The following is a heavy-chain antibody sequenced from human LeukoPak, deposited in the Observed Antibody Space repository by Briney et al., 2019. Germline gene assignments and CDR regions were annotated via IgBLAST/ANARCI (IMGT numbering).Heavy chain of an antibody. J-gene: IGHJ4*02. Sequence: GGSLRLSCAASGFTFSSYGMHWVRQAPGKGLEWVAFIRYDGSNKYYADSVKGRFTISRDNSKNTLYLQMNSLRAEDTAVYYCAKDRAYYPDSSGYYLVRAYDYWGQGTLVTVSS. D-gene: IGHD3-22*01. CDR2: IRYDGSNK. CDR3: AKDRAYYPDSSGYYLVRAYDY. V-gene: IGHV3-30*02. CDR1: GFTFSSYG.